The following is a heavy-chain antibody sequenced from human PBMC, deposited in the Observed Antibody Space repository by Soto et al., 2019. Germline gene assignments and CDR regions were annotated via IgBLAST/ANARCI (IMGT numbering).Heavy chain of an antibody. J-gene: IGHJ4*02. D-gene: IGHD6-19*01. V-gene: IGHV3-23*01. CDR1: GFTFSSYA. CDR3: AKGTGGWYIGCYFDY. CDR2: ITASGGNT. Sequence: GGSLRLSCAASGFTFSSYAMSWVRQAPGKGLEWVSTITASGGNTYYADSVKGRFTISRDNSKNTLYLQMNSLRAEDTAVYYCAKGTGGWYIGCYFDYWGQGTLVTVSS.